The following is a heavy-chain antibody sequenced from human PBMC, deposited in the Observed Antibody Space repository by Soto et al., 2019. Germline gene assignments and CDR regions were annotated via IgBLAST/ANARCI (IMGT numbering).Heavy chain of an antibody. CDR2: FDPEDGET. CDR1: GYTLTELS. D-gene: IGHD2-2*01. J-gene: IGHJ6*03. Sequence: ASVKVSCKVSGYTLTELSMHWVRQAPGKGLEWMGGFDPEDGETIYAQKFQGRVTMTEDTSTDTAYMELSSLRSEDTAVYYCARRNVQYCSSTSCYYYYYYMDVWGKGTTVTVSS. CDR3: ARRNVQYCSSTSCYYYYYYMDV. V-gene: IGHV1-24*01.